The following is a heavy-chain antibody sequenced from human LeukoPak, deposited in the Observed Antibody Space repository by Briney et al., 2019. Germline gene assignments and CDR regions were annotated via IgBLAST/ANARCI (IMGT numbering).Heavy chain of an antibody. CDR3: ARTGTFDY. CDR2: IYSGGST. V-gene: IGHV3-53*01. CDR1: GFTVSSNY. Sequence: GGSLRLSCAASGFTVSSNYMSWVRQAPGKGLEWVSVIYSGGSTYYADSVKGRFTISRDNAKNSLFLQMNSLRDEDTAVYYCARTGTFDYWGQGTLVTVSS. D-gene: IGHD6-13*01. J-gene: IGHJ4*02.